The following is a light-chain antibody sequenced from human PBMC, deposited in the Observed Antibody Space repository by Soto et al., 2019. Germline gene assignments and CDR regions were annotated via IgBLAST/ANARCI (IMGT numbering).Light chain of an antibody. Sequence: QSVLSQPPSVSEAPGQKVTISCSGSSSNIGIKEVSWYQQFPGTAPKVLIYDNDMRPSGIPDRFSGSKSGTSATLGITGLQSGDEADYYCGAWDDSLSGAVFGGGTKLTVL. J-gene: IGLJ2*01. CDR2: DND. CDR3: GAWDDSLSGAV. V-gene: IGLV1-51*01. CDR1: SSNIGIKE.